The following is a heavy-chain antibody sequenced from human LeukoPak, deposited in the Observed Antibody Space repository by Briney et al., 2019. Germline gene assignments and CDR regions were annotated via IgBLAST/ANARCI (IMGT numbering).Heavy chain of an antibody. D-gene: IGHD3-22*01. CDR3: ARDETYYYDSSGYLQHTNWFDP. V-gene: IGHV4-4*07. CDR2: IYTSGST. CDR1: GGSISSYY. J-gene: IGHJ5*02. Sequence: SETLSLTCTVSGGSISSYYWSWIRQPAGKGLEWIGHIYTSGSTNYNPSLNSRVTISVDTSKNQFPLKLSSVTAADTAVYYCARDETYYYDSSGYLQHTNWFDPWGQGTLVTVSS.